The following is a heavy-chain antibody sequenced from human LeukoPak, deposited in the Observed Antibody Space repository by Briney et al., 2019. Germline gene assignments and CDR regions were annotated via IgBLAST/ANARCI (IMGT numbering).Heavy chain of an antibody. CDR1: GGSISSSNW. J-gene: IGHJ4*02. CDR2: IYHSGST. D-gene: IGHD3-22*01. Sequence: SETLSLTCAVSGGSISSSNWWSWVRQPPGKGLEWIGEIYHSGSTYYNPSLKSRVTISVDRSKNQFSLKLSSVTAADTAVYYCARGDYYDSSGYYPLDYWGQGTLVTVSS. V-gene: IGHV4-4*02. CDR3: ARGDYYDSSGYYPLDY.